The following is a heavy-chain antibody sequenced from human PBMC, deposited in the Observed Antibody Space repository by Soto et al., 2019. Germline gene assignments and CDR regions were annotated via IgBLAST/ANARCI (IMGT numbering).Heavy chain of an antibody. D-gene: IGHD2-8*01. CDR3: ARDNGAAAGDF. CDR2: IDASSNTI. V-gene: IGHV3-48*03. J-gene: IGHJ4*02. Sequence: EVQLVESGGGLVQPGGSLRLSCAASGFSFSSYEMDWVRQAPGKGLEWLSYIDASSNTIYYADSVKGRFTVSRDNGKDSLYLHLNSLRAEDTAVYYCARDNGAAAGDFWGQGILVTVSS. CDR1: GFSFSSYE.